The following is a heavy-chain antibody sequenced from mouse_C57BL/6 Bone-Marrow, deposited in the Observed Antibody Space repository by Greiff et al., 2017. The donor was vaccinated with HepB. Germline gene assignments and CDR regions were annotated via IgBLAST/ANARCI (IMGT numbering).Heavy chain of an antibody. Sequence: QVQLQQPGAELVKPGASVKMSCKASGYTFTSYWITWVKQRPGQGLEWIGDIYPGSGSTNYNEKFKSKATLTVDTSSSTAYMQLSSLTSEDSAVYYCARCTTVVAPYWYFDVWGTGTTVTVSS. CDR2: IYPGSGST. J-gene: IGHJ1*03. V-gene: IGHV1-55*01. D-gene: IGHD1-1*01. CDR3: ARCTTVVAPYWYFDV. CDR1: GYTFTSYW.